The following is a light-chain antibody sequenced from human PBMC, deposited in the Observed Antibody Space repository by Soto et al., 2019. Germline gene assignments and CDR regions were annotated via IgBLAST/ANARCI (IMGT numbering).Light chain of an antibody. CDR3: QQSYSNPTWT. V-gene: IGKV1-39*01. J-gene: IGKJ1*01. CDR1: QSISSY. CDR2: AAS. Sequence: DIQLTPCPSSLAASFGYRVTITCLASQSISSYLNWYQQKPGKAPKVLIYAASSLQSGVPSRFSGGGSGTHFTLTISSLQPEDLAPYYCQQSYSNPTWTFGQGTKVDI.